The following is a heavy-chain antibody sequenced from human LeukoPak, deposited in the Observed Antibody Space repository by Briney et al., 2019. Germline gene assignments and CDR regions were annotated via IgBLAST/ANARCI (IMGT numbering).Heavy chain of an antibody. CDR1: GYSLGKNYY. Sequence: SETLSLTCAVAGYSLGKNYYWGWIRQPPGKELEWIGRIYGTGSTSYNPSLMNRVTMSVDTSKNRFSLKLTSVTAADTAVYYCARYDSRGSASTRFDYWGQGILVTISS. CDR2: IYGTGST. V-gene: IGHV4-38-2*01. D-gene: IGHD3-16*01. J-gene: IGHJ4*02. CDR3: ARYDSRGSASTRFDY.